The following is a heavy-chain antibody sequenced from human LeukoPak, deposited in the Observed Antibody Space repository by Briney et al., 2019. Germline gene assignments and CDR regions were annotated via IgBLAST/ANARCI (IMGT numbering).Heavy chain of an antibody. J-gene: IGHJ4*02. Sequence: GRSLRLSCAASGFTFSSYGMHWVRQAPGKGRGWVAVISYDGSNKYYADSGKGRFTISRDNSKNTLYLQMNSLRAEDTAVYYCAKGSQSHYGDLDYWGQGTLVTVSS. CDR1: GFTFSSYG. D-gene: IGHD4-17*01. CDR2: ISYDGSNK. V-gene: IGHV3-30*18. CDR3: AKGSQSHYGDLDY.